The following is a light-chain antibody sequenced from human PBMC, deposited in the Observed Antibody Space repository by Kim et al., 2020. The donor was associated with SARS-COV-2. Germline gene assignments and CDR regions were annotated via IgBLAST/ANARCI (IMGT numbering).Light chain of an antibody. CDR1: QSVSSS. CDR2: DAS. V-gene: IGKV3-11*01. J-gene: IGKJ4*01. CDR3: QQRSNWPRLT. Sequence: FPGEKATLACRASQSVSSSLAWYQQKPGQAPRLLIYDASNRATGIPARFSGSGSGTDFTLTISSLEPEDFAVYYCQQRSNWPRLTFGGGTKVDIK.